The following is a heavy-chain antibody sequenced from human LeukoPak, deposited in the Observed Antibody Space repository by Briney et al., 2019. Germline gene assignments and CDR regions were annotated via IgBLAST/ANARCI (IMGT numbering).Heavy chain of an antibody. CDR1: GYTFTSYY. Sequence: VASVKVSCKASGYTFTSYYMHWVRQAPGQGLEWMGIIDPSGGSTSYAQKFQGRVTMTRDTSTSTVYMELSSLRSEDRAVYYCARAYYYDSSGYPVYFDYWGQGTLVTVPS. V-gene: IGHV1-46*01. CDR2: IDPSGGST. D-gene: IGHD3-22*01. J-gene: IGHJ4*02. CDR3: ARAYYYDSSGYPVYFDY.